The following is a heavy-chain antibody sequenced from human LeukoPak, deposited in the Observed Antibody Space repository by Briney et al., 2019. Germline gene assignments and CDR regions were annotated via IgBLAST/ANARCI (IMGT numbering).Heavy chain of an antibody. V-gene: IGHV3-48*01. CDR3: ARARGGYYGDH. CDR1: GFTFSSYS. Sequence: GGSLRLSCAASGFTFSSYSMNWVRQAPGKGLEWFTYISSTSSTIYYGDSVKGRFTISRDNAKNSLYLQMNSLRAEDTAVYYCARARGGYYGDHWGQGTLVTVSS. D-gene: IGHD5-24*01. CDR2: ISSTSSTI. J-gene: IGHJ4*02.